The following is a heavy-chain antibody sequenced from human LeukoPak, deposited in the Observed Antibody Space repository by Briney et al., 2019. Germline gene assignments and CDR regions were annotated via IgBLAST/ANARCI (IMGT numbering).Heavy chain of an antibody. D-gene: IGHD2-2*01. V-gene: IGHV3-30*02. J-gene: IGHJ3*02. Sequence: GGSLRLSCGASGFTFSSYGMHWVRQAPGKGLEWVAFIRYDGSNKYYAGSVKGRFTISRDNSKNTVYLQMNSLRADDTAIYYCAKDLDCSSSSCGAFDMWGQGTMVTVSS. CDR3: AKDLDCSSSSCGAFDM. CDR2: IRYDGSNK. CDR1: GFTFSSYG.